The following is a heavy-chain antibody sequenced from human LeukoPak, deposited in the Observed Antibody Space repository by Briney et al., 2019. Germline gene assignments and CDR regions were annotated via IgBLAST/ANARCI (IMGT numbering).Heavy chain of an antibody. V-gene: IGHV1-69*13. CDR1: GGTFSSYA. CDR3: ATDIVVVPAAVPEYFQH. CDR2: IIPIFGTA. D-gene: IGHD2-2*01. J-gene: IGHJ1*01. Sequence: SVKVSCKASGGTFSSYAISWVRQAPGQGLEWMGGIIPIFGTANYAQKLQGRVTITADESTSTAYMELSSLRSEDTAVYYCATDIVVVPAAVPEYFQHWGQGTLVTVSS.